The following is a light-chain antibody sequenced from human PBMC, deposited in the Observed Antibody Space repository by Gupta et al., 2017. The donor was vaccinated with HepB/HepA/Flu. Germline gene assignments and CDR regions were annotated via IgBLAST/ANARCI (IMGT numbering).Light chain of an antibody. V-gene: IGLV1-40*01. CDR3: QSYDSSLSAPV. Sequence: QSVLTQPPSVSGAPGQRVTISCTGSSSNIGAGYDVPWYQQRPGTAPKLLIYDNSNRPSGVPDRFSGYKSGTSASVAITGLQAEDEADYYCQSYDSSLSAPVFGGGTKLTVL. CDR1: SSNIGAGYD. J-gene: IGLJ3*02. CDR2: DNS.